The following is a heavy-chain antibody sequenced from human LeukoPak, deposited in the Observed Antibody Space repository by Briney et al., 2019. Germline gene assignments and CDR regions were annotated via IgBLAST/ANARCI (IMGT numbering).Heavy chain of an antibody. V-gene: IGHV4-59*01. CDR2: IYYSGST. J-gene: IGHJ4*02. Sequence: SETLSLTCTVSGGSISSYYWSWIRQPPGKGLEWIGYIYYSGSTNYNPSLKSRVTMSVDTSKNQFSLKLSSVTAADTAVYYCARVLVHSSGYYYFDYWGQGTLVTVSS. D-gene: IGHD3-22*01. CDR1: GGSISSYY. CDR3: ARVLVHSSGYYYFDY.